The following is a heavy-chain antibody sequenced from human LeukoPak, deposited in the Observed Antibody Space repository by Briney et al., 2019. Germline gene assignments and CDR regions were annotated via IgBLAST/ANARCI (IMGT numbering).Heavy chain of an antibody. J-gene: IGHJ6*02. CDR1: GDSVSSSSVA. CDR2: TYYRSKWYN. D-gene: IGHD1-26*01. CDR3: ARDSGSYSYGMNV. V-gene: IGHV6-1*01. Sequence: SQTLSLTCALSGDSVSSSSVAWSWIRQSPSRGLEWLGRTYYRSKWYNDYAVSVKSRITINPDTSKNQFSLQVNSVTPEDTAVYYCARDSGSYSYGMNVWGQGTTVTVSS.